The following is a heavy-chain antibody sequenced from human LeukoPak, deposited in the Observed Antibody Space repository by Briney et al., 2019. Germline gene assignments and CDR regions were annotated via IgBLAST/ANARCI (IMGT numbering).Heavy chain of an antibody. CDR2: ISYDGSNK. CDR3: ARGSMNYYDSTLIGGFDY. D-gene: IGHD3-22*01. J-gene: IGHJ4*02. CDR1: GFTFSSYA. Sequence: GGSLGLSCAASGFTFSSYAMHWVRQAPGKGLEWVAVISYDGSNKYYADSVKGRFTISRDNSKNTLYLQMNSLRAEDTAVYYCARGSMNYYDSTLIGGFDYWGQGTLVTVSS. V-gene: IGHV3-30*14.